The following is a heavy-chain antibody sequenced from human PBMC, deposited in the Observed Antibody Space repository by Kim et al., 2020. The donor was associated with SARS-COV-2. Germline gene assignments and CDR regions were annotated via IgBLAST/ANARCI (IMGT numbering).Heavy chain of an antibody. D-gene: IGHD2-15*01. Sequence: SETLSLTCTVSGGSISSGGYYWSWIRQDPGKGLEWIGYIYYSGSTYYNPSLKSRVTISVDTSKNQFSLKLSSVTAADTAVYYCARAPDIVVVVAASDAFDIWGQGTMVTVSS. J-gene: IGHJ3*02. V-gene: IGHV4-31*03. CDR3: ARAPDIVVVVAASDAFDI. CDR2: IYYSGST. CDR1: GGSISSGGYY.